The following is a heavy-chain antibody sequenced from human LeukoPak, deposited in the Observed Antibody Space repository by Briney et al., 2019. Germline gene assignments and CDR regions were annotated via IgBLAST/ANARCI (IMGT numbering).Heavy chain of an antibody. CDR1: GFTFSSYA. CDR2: ISYDGSNK. D-gene: IGHD5-18*01. J-gene: IGHJ4*02. CDR3: ARDGGIQLWLKPIDY. V-gene: IGHV3-30-3*01. Sequence: GGSLRLSCAASGFTFSSYAMHWVRQAPGKGLEWVAVISYDGSNKYYADSVKGRFTISRDNSKNTLYLQMNSLRAEDTAVYYCARDGGIQLWLKPIDYWGQGTLVTVSS.